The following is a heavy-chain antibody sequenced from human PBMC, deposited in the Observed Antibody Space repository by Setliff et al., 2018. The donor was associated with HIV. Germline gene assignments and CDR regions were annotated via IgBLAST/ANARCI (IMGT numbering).Heavy chain of an antibody. Sequence: KPSETLSLTCTVSGGSLSSSNYSWGWIRQPPGMGLQWIGTIHSSGTTDYNPSLKSRVAMSVDTSRSQFSVSLRSVTAADTAVYYRARHKTNYDFYAFDVWGQGTMVTVSS. CDR1: GGSLSSSNYS. J-gene: IGHJ3*01. V-gene: IGHV4-39*01. CDR3: ARHKTNYDFYAFDV. D-gene: IGHD3-3*01. CDR2: IHSSGTT.